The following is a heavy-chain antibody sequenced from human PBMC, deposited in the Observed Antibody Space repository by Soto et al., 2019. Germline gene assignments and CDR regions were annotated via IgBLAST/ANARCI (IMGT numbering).Heavy chain of an antibody. V-gene: IGHV1-18*01. CDR3: ARFSGGSYNTYYFYYGMDV. J-gene: IGHJ6*02. CDR2: ISAYNGNT. D-gene: IGHD2-15*01. Sequence: ASVKVSFKASGYTFTSYGISWLLHAPVQLLDLMGWISAYNGNTKYAQDLQGRVTMTTDTSTSTAYMELRSLRSDDTAVYYCARFSGGSYNTYYFYYGMDVWGQGTTVTVSS. CDR1: GYTFTSYG.